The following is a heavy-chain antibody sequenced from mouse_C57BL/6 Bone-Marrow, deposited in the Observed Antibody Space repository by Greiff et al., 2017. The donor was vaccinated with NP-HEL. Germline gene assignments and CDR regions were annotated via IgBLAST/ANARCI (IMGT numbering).Heavy chain of an antibody. CDR2: INPNNGGT. D-gene: IGHD2-4*01. V-gene: IGHV1-22*01. J-gene: IGHJ3*01. Sequence: EVMLVESGPELVKPGASVKMSCKASGYTFTDYNMHWVKQSHGKSLEWIGYINPNNGGTSYNQKFKGKATLTVNKSSSTAYMELRSLTSEDSAVYYCARKGLRRRAWFAYWGQGTLVTVSA. CDR3: ARKGLRRRAWFAY. CDR1: GYTFTDYN.